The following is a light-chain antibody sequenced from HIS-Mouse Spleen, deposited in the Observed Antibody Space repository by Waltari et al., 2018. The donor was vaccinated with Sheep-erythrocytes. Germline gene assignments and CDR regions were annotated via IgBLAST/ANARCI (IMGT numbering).Light chain of an antibody. V-gene: IGLV2-11*01. CDR3: CSYAGSYNHV. J-gene: IGLJ1*01. CDR1: SSDGGGSNY. CDR2: DVS. Sequence: QSALTQPRSVSGSPGQSVTISCTGTSSDGGGSNYASWYQQHPGKAPKLMIYDVSKRPSVVPDRFSGSKSGNTASLTISGLQAEDEADYYCCSYAGSYNHVFATGTKVTVL.